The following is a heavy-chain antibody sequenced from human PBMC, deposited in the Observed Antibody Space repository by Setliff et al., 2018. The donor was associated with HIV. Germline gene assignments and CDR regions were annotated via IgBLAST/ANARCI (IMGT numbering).Heavy chain of an antibody. CDR1: GFTFSNYA. D-gene: IGHD5-12*01. J-gene: IGHJ4*02. V-gene: IGHV3-23*01. CDR2: ITGSGDST. Sequence: GGSLRLSCAASGFTFSNYAMSWVRQAPGKGLEWVSSITGSGDSTYYADSVKGRFTISRDNSKNTLYLQMNSLRREDTAVYYCAGEGSHSGSAYWGQGTLVTVSS. CDR3: AGEGSHSGSAY.